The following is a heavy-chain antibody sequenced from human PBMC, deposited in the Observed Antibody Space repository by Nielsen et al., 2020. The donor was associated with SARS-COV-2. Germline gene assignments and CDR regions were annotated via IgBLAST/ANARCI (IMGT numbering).Heavy chain of an antibody. CDR2: ISWNSARI. V-gene: IGHV3-9*01. CDR3: VKDIDSLVVRGVIHDAFDM. Sequence: SLKISCAASGFTFDDYAMYWVRQAPGKAPEWVSGISWNSARIGYADFVKGRFTISRDNAKNSLYLQMNTLRPDDTALYYCVKDIDSLVVRGVIHDAFDMWGQGIMVTVSS. D-gene: IGHD3-10*01. J-gene: IGHJ3*02. CDR1: GFTFDDYA.